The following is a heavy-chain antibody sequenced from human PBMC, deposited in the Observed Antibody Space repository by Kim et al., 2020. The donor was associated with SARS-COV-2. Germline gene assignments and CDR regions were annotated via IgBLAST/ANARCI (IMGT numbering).Heavy chain of an antibody. CDR1: GFTVSSNY. D-gene: IGHD3-3*01. V-gene: IGHV3-66*02. J-gene: IGHJ3*02. CDR2: IYSGGST. CDR3: ATRSKTKNPINAFDI. Sequence: GGSLRLSCAASGFTVSSNYMSWVRQAPGKGLEWVSGIYSGGSTYYADSVKGRFTISRDNSENTLYLQMNSLSAEDTAVYYCATRSKTKNPINAFDIWGQGTMVTVSS.